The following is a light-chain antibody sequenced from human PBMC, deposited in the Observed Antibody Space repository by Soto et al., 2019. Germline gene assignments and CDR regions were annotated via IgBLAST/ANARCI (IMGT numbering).Light chain of an antibody. CDR3: QQSDNLPLT. CDR2: HAS. J-gene: IGKJ4*01. Sequence: DTQMTQSPSSLSASVGDRVTITCQASQGIAKYLHWYQQKPGKAPKLLIYHASNLQTGVPSRFSGSGSGTDFTFTISSLQPEDIATYYCQQSDNLPLTFVGGTKVEI. CDR1: QGIAKY. V-gene: IGKV1-33*01.